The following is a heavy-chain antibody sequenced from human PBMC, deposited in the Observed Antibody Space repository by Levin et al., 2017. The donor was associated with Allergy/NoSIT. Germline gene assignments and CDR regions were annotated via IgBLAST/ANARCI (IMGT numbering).Heavy chain of an antibody. CDR3: ARLSIAVTGTSPMTPY. J-gene: IGHJ4*02. CDR1: GFTFSSYW. D-gene: IGHD6-19*01. CDR2: IKQDGSEK. Sequence: ASVKVSCAASGFTFSSYWMSWVRQAPGKGLEWVANIKQDGSEKYCVDSVKGRFTISRDNAKNSLYLQMNSLRAEDTAVYYCARLSIAVTGTSPMTPYWGQGTLVTVSS. V-gene: IGHV3-7*01.